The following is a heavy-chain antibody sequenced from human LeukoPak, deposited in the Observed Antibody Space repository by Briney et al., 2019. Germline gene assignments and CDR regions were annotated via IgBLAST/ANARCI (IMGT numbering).Heavy chain of an antibody. CDR1: GFTFSSYA. CDR2: ISGSGGST. Sequence: GGSLRLSCAASGFTFSSYAMSWVRQAPGKGLEWVSGISGSGGSTYYADSVKGRFTISRDNSKNTLYLQMNSLRAEDTAVYYCARDPQALYYFDYWGQGTLVTVSS. CDR3: ARDPQALYYFDY. J-gene: IGHJ4*02. V-gene: IGHV3-23*01.